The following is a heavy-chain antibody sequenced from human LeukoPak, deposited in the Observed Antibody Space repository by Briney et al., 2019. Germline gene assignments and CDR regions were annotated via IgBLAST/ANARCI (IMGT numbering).Heavy chain of an antibody. CDR3: ARAKRSGYYLLFDY. J-gene: IGHJ4*02. CDR1: GGTSSSYA. V-gene: IGHV1-69*05. D-gene: IGHD3-3*01. Sequence: ASVKVSCKASGGTSSSYAISWVRQAPGQGLEWMGGIIPIFGTANYAQKFQGRVTITTDESTSTAYMELSSLRSEDTAVYYCARAKRSGYYLLFDYWGQGTLVTVSS. CDR2: IIPIFGTA.